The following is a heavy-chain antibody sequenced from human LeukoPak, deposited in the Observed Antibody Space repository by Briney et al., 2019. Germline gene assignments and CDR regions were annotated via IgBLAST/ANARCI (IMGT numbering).Heavy chain of an antibody. CDR2: IGYDVTNE. CDR3: ARDFYCSRTSCYAPSFDY. J-gene: IGHJ4*02. V-gene: IGHV3-33*08. CDR1: GFSFSTYS. D-gene: IGHD2-2*01. Sequence: GGSLRLSCAASGFSFSTYSMNWVRQAPGKGLEGVALIGYDVTNEYYADSVKGRFTISRDNSKNTLYLQMKSLRAEDTAVYYCARDFYCSRTSCYAPSFDYWGQGTLVTVSS.